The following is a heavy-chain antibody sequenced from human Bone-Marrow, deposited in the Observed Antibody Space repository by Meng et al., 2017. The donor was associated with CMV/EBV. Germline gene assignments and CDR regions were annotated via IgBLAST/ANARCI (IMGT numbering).Heavy chain of an antibody. CDR1: GGTISRKE. V-gene: IGHV1-69*01. Sequence: GGTISRKEKRWVRKEPGQGMEGKGGIRQNKGKEKKEKKVKGRVTITADESTSTAYMELSSMRSEDTAVYYCARVAPLDMADLDPWGQGTLVTVSS. CDR2: IRQNKGKE. D-gene: IGHD3-9*01. J-gene: IGHJ5*02. CDR3: ARVAPLDMADLDP.